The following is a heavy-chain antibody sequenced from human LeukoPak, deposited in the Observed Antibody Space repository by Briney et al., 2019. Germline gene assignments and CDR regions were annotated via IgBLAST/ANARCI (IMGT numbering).Heavy chain of an antibody. J-gene: IGHJ3*02. D-gene: IGHD3-22*01. Sequence: PGGSLRLSCAASGFTFSSYEMNRVRQAPGKGLEWVSYISSSGSTIYYADSVKGRFTISRGNAKNSLYLQMNSLRAEDTAVYYCARERYYDSSGYYDAFDIWGQGTMVTVSS. CDR3: ARERYYDSSGYYDAFDI. CDR2: ISSSGSTI. CDR1: GFTFSSYE. V-gene: IGHV3-48*03.